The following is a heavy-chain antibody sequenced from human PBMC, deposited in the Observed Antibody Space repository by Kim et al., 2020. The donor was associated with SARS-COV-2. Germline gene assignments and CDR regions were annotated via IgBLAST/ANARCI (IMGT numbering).Heavy chain of an antibody. D-gene: IGHD6-19*01. CDR1: GYNFTRYW. V-gene: IGHV5-51*01. Sequence: GSLKISCKASGYNFTRYWIAWVRQMPGRGLEWMGIIYPGDSDTRYSPSFLGQVTISANKPISTAYLQWSSLKASDTAMYYCARQGKVDGLDYWGQGTLVTVSS. CDR2: IYPGDSDT. CDR3: ARQGKVDGLDY. J-gene: IGHJ4*02.